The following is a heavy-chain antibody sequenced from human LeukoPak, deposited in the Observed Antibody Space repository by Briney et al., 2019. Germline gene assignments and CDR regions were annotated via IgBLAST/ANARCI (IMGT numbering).Heavy chain of an antibody. J-gene: IGHJ4*02. CDR3: ASWPGGWYGEDS. CDR2: IYGGGST. V-gene: IGHV3-53*01. D-gene: IGHD6-19*01. Sequence: GGSLRLSCEASGFTVSSNYMSWVRQAPGKGLEWVSVIYGGGSTYYADSVKGRFTITRDTSKNTLYLQMNSLRAEDTAVYYCASWPGGWYGEDSWGQGTLVTVSS. CDR1: GFTVSSNY.